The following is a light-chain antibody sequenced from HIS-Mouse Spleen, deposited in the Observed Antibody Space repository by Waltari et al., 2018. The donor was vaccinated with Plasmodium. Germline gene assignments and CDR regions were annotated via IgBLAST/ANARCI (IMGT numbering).Light chain of an antibody. Sequence: DIQLTQSPSLLSASVGDRVTITCRASQGICSYLAWYQQKPGKAPKLLIYAASTLQSGVPSRFSGSGSGTEFTLTISSLQPEDFATYYCQQLNSYPSITFGQGTRLEIK. CDR1: QGICSY. V-gene: IGKV1-9*01. J-gene: IGKJ5*01. CDR3: QQLNSYPSIT. CDR2: AAS.